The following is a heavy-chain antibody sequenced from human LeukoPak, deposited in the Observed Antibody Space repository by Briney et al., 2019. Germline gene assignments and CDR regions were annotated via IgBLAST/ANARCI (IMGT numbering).Heavy chain of an antibody. Sequence: GGSLRLSCAASGFTFSSYWMSWIRQTPGKGLEYVANIESNGGDKYYVDSVKGRFTISRDNAKNSLYLQMNSLRAEDTAVYYCARTGTRGAIRGYYMDVWGKGTTVTISS. D-gene: IGHD3-10*01. CDR3: ARTGTRGAIRGYYMDV. V-gene: IGHV3-7*01. CDR2: IESNGGDK. J-gene: IGHJ6*03. CDR1: GFTFSSYW.